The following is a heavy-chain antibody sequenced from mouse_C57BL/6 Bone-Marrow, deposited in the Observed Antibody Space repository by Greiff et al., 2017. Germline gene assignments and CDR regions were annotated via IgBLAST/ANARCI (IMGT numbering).Heavy chain of an antibody. CDR3: AREDGAWFAY. J-gene: IGHJ3*01. Sequence: EVQVVESGGGLVKPGGSLKLSCAASGFTFSSYAMSWVRQTPEKRLEWVATISDGGSSTYYPDNVKGRFTISRDNAKNNLYLQMSHLKSEDTAMYYCAREDGAWFAYRGQGTLVTVSA. CDR1: GFTFSSYA. D-gene: IGHD2-3*01. V-gene: IGHV5-4*01. CDR2: ISDGGSST.